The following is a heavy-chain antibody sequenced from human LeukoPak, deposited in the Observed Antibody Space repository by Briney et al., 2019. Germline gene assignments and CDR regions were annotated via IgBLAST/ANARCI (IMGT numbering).Heavy chain of an antibody. J-gene: IGHJ4*02. CDR3: AKVPHSTDIVVVPAYYFDY. V-gene: IGHV3-23*01. D-gene: IGHD2-2*01. CDR2: ISGSGSTT. CDR1: GFTFSTYA. Sequence: GGSLRLSCAASGFTFSTYATSWVRQAPGKGLEWVSAISGSGSTTYYADSVKGRFTISRDNSKNTLYLQMISLRAEDTAVYYCAKVPHSTDIVVVPAYYFDYWGQGTLVTVSS.